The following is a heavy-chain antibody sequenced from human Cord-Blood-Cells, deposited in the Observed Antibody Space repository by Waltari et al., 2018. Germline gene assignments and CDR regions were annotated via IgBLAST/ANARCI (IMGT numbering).Heavy chain of an antibody. CDR3: ARGRETYWYFDL. Sequence: LHLLESGSGLVKLTQTLSLSCADSVGAISCVGYSGSWIRQPPGKGLEWIGYIYHSGSTYYNPSLKSRVTISVDRSKNQFSLKLSSVTAADTAVYYCARGRETYWYFDLWGRGTLVTVSS. CDR1: VGAISCVGYS. D-gene: IGHD3-10*01. V-gene: IGHV4-30-2*01. CDR2: IYHSGST. J-gene: IGHJ2*01.